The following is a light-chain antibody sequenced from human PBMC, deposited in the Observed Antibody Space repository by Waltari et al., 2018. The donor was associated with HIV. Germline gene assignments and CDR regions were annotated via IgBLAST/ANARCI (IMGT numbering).Light chain of an antibody. Sequence: QSVLTQPPSASGTPGQRVAISCSGSSSNIGRYFVYWYQQLPGTAPKLLIFSNFQRPSGVPDRFSGSKSGTSASLAISGLRSEDEADYYCAAWDASLGGVVFGGGTTLTGL. V-gene: IGLV1-47*02. J-gene: IGLJ2*01. CDR3: AAWDASLGGVV. CDR2: SNF. CDR1: SSNIGRYF.